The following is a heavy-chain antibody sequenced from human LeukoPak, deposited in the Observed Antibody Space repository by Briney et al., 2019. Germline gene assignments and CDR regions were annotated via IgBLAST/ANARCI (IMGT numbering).Heavy chain of an antibody. CDR1: GFTFSSYG. J-gene: IGHJ4*02. Sequence: GGSLRLSCAASGFTFSSYGMSWVRQAPGKGLVWVSRINSDGSSTSYADSVKGRFTISRDSSKNTLYLQMNSLRAEDTAVYYCATTLGSGWKFDYWGQGTLVTVSS. D-gene: IGHD6-19*01. V-gene: IGHV3-74*01. CDR2: INSDGSST. CDR3: ATTLGSGWKFDY.